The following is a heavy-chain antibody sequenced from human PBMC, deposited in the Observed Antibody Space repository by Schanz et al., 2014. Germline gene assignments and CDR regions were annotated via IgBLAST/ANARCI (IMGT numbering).Heavy chain of an antibody. D-gene: IGHD3-16*01. CDR1: GYTFTSYD. CDR3: TKGRTFGR. V-gene: IGHV1-8*01. CDR2: MNSKTGNT. J-gene: IGHJ4*02. Sequence: QVQLVQSGAEVKKPGASVKVSCKASGYTFTSYDINWVRQATGQGLEWMGWMNSKTGNTGYAQRFQGRVTMTRNTSITTAYLELCSLRSGDTAVYYCTKGRTFGRWGQGTLVTVSS.